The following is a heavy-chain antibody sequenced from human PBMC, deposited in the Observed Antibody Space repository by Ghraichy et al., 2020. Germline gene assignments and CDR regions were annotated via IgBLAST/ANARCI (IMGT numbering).Heavy chain of an antibody. V-gene: IGHV4-31*03. J-gene: IGHJ4*02. CDR2: MYYSGHA. D-gene: IGHD2-21*02. CDR1: GDSIKSVGYY. CDR3: ARGLSTYYFDF. Sequence: SETLSLTCNVSGDSIKSVGYYWCWVRQRPGKGLEWIGSMYYSGHAYFPPSVKSRLTISGDTSKNQFSLDLSSVTAADTAVYFCARGLSTYYFDFWGQGVQVTGSS.